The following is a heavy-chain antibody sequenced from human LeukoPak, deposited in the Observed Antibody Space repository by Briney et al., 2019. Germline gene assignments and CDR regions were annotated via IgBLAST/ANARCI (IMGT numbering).Heavy chain of an antibody. Sequence: GGSLRLSCAASGFTFSRYSMNWVRQAPGKGLEWVSYISSGSSTRYYADSVKGRFTISRDNAKNSQYLQMNSLRAEDTAVYYCARDAGGSYYFDYWGQGTLVTVSS. CDR3: ARDAGGSYYFDY. V-gene: IGHV3-48*01. D-gene: IGHD2-15*01. CDR1: GFTFSRYS. CDR2: ISSGSSTR. J-gene: IGHJ4*02.